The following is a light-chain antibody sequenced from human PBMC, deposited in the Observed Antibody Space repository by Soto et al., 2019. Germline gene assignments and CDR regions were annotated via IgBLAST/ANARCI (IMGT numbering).Light chain of an antibody. CDR1: QGISSW. Sequence: IQMTQSPSYVSASVGDRVTITSRASQGISSWLAWYQQKPGTAPKLLIYGASSLQSGLPTRFSGSGTRTDFNLSISSLQPEDFATYYWQPDNNFPVTFGPGSKAAIK. V-gene: IGKV1-12*01. CDR3: QPDNNFPVT. J-gene: IGKJ3*01. CDR2: GAS.